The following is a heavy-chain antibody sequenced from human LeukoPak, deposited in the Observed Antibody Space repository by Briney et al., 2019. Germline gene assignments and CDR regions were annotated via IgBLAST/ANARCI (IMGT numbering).Heavy chain of an antibody. J-gene: IGHJ4*02. CDR3: AKDPNWNGQFDY. D-gene: IGHD1-1*01. V-gene: IGHV3-23*01. CDR2: VSDSRDV. Sequence: GGSLRLSCAASGFTFSTYTMNWVRQAPGKGLEWVSTVSDSRDVHYSDSVKGRFTISRGNSKNTLYLQMNSLRAEDTAVYYCAKDPNWNGQFDYWGQGTLVTVSS. CDR1: GFTFSTYT.